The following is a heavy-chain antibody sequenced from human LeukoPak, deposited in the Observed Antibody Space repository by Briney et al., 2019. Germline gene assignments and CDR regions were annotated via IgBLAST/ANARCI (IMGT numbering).Heavy chain of an antibody. CDR1: GYTFTDYY. V-gene: IGHV1-2*02. Sequence: GSVKVSCKTSGYTFTDYYIHWVRQAPGQGLEWMGWINPNSGGTKYAQHFQGRVTMTRDTSISTAYMELSRLRSDDTAVYYCATGRWGVDYWGQGTLVTVSS. CDR2: INPNSGGT. J-gene: IGHJ4*02. D-gene: IGHD3-16*01. CDR3: ATGRWGVDY.